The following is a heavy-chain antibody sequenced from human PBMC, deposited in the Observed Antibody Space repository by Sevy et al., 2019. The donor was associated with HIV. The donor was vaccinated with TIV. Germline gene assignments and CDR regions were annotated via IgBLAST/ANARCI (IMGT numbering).Heavy chain of an antibody. CDR1: GYTFTSYG. J-gene: IGHJ4*02. CDR2: ISAYNGNT. Sequence: ASVKVSCKASGYTFTSYGISWVRQAPGQGLEGMGWISAYNGNTNYAQELQGRVTMTTDTSTSTAYMELRSLRSDDTAVYYCARDISQLLYPVAQRVFDYWGQGTLVTVSS. CDR3: ARDISQLLYPVAQRVFDY. V-gene: IGHV1-18*01. D-gene: IGHD2-2*02.